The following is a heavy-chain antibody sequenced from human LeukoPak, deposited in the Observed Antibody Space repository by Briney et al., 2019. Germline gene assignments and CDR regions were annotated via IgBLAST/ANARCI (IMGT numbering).Heavy chain of an antibody. CDR3: ASDGYRGYNWFDP. J-gene: IGHJ5*02. CDR1: GGTFSSYA. D-gene: IGHD5-18*01. CDR2: IIPIFGTA. Sequence: ASVKVSCKASGGTFSSYAISWVRQAPGQGLEWMGGIIPIFGTANYAQKFQGRVTITADKSTSTAYMELSSLRSEDTAVYYCASDGYRGYNWFDPWGQGTLVTVSS. V-gene: IGHV1-69*06.